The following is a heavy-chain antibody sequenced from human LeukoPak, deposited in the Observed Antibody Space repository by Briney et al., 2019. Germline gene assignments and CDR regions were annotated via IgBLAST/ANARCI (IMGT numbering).Heavy chain of an antibody. Sequence: GGSLRLSCAASGFTFSNNAMNWVRQAPGKGLEWISYISAGGSTMYYADSVKGRFTISRDNAKNALYLQMNSLRDEDTAVYYCARGEYDWGQGTLVTVSS. J-gene: IGHJ4*02. CDR3: ARGEYD. V-gene: IGHV3-48*02. CDR1: GFTFSNNA. CDR2: ISAGGSTM. D-gene: IGHD3-10*01.